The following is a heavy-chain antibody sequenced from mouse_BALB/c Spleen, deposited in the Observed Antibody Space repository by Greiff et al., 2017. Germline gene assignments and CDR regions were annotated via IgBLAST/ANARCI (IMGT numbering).Heavy chain of an antibody. J-gene: IGHJ3*01. D-gene: IGHD1-1*01. CDR2: IRNKANGYTT. Sequence: VTLVESGGGLVQPGGSLRLSCATSGFTFTDYYMSWVRQPPGKALEWLGFIRNKANGYTTEYSASVKGRFTISRDNSQSILYLQMNTLRAEDSATYYCARDLYYYGSSYWAYWGQGTLVTVSA. CDR1: GFTFTDYY. CDR3: ARDLYYYGSSYWAY. V-gene: IGHV7-3*02.